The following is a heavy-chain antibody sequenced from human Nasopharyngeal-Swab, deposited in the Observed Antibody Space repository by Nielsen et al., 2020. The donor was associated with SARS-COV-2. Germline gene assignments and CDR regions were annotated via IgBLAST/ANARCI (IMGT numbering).Heavy chain of an antibody. V-gene: IGHV1-2*02. J-gene: IGHJ3*01. CDR2: INPNSGGA. CDR3: AREMRDSSSGNDAFGV. D-gene: IGHD3-10*01. Sequence: WVRQAPEQGLEWMECINPNSGGATYAQKFEGRVTMTRATSRDTAYMELSVLRPDDTAVFYCAREMRDSSSGNDAFGVWGQGTRVTVSS.